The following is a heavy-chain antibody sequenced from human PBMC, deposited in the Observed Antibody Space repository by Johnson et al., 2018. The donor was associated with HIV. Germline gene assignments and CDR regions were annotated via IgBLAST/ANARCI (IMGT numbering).Heavy chain of an antibody. CDR2: INSDWSST. V-gene: IGHV3-74*01. J-gene: IGHJ3*02. CDR3: ARDLHDSSGYYYEGDAFDI. D-gene: IGHD3-22*01. CDR1: GFTFSSYW. Sequence: MLLVESGGGLVQPGGSLRLSCAASGFTFSSYWMHWVRQAPGKGLVWVSRINSDWSSTSYADSVKGRFTISSDNAKNTLYLQMNSLRAEDTAVYYCARDLHDSSGYYYEGDAFDIWGQGTMVTVSS.